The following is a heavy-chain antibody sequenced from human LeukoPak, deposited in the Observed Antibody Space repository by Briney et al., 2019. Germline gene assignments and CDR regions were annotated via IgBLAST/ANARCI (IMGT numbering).Heavy chain of an antibody. CDR1: GFTFDDYG. V-gene: IGHV3-20*04. Sequence: GSLRLSCAASGFTFDDYGMSWVRQAPGKGLEWVSGINWNGGSTGYADSVKGRFTISRDNAKNSLYLQMNSLRAEDTALYYCARDSRVITFGGVIVYFDYWGQGTLVTVSS. D-gene: IGHD3-16*02. CDR3: ARDSRVITFGGVIVYFDY. J-gene: IGHJ4*02. CDR2: INWNGGST.